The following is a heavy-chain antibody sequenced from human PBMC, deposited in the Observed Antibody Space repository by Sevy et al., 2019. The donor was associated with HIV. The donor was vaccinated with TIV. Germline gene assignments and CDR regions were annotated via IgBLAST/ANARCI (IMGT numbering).Heavy chain of an antibody. V-gene: IGHV3-48*01. Sequence: GGSLRLSCAASGFTFSSYSVNWVRQAPGKGLEWVSYISSSGIIYYADSVEGRFTISRDNAKNSLYLQMNSLRAEDTAVYYCATSPDYYDSSRDAFDIWGQGTMVTVSS. D-gene: IGHD3-22*01. CDR3: ATSPDYYDSSRDAFDI. J-gene: IGHJ3*02. CDR1: GFTFSSYS. CDR2: ISSSGII.